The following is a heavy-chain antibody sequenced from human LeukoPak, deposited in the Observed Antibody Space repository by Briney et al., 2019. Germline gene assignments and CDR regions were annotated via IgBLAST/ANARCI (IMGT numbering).Heavy chain of an antibody. Sequence: GGSLRLSCAASGFTFSSYSMNWVRQAPGKGLEWVSSISSSSSYIYYADSVKGRFTISRDNAKNTLYLQMNSLRAEDTAVYYCARNGGSYFDYWGQGTLVTVSS. CDR2: ISSSSSYI. V-gene: IGHV3-21*01. CDR3: ARNGGSYFDY. D-gene: IGHD1-26*01. CDR1: GFTFSSYS. J-gene: IGHJ4*02.